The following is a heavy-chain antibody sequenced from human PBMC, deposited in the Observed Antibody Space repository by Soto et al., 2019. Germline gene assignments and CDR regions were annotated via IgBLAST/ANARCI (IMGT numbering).Heavy chain of an antibody. D-gene: IGHD5-12*01. J-gene: IGHJ3*02. Sequence: ASVKVSCKASGYTFTTYAIHWVRQAPGQRLQWMGWINVGKDKTKYSQKFQDRVTITRDTSASTADMELRSLSSEDTAVYYCARFYTGYNLGDGAFDIWGQGTMVTVSS. V-gene: IGHV1-3*01. CDR3: ARFYTGYNLGDGAFDI. CDR1: GYTFTTYA. CDR2: INVGKDKT.